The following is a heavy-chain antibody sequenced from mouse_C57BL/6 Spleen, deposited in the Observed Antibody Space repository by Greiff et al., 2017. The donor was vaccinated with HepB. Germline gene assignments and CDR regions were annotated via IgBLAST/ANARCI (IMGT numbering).Heavy chain of an antibody. CDR1: GYSITSGYY. V-gene: IGHV3-6*01. Sequence: ESGPGLVKPSQSLSLTCSVTGYSITSGYYWNWIRQFPGNKLEWMGYISYDGSNNYNPSLKNRIPITRDTSKNQFFLKLNSVTTEDTATYDCARDYDRAWFAYWGQGTLVTVSA. D-gene: IGHD2-12*01. J-gene: IGHJ3*01. CDR2: ISYDGSN. CDR3: ARDYDRAWFAY.